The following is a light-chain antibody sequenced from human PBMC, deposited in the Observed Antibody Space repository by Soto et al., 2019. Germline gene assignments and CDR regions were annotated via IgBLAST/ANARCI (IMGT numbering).Light chain of an antibody. CDR2: DVT. CDR3: CSHSAINTVV. V-gene: IGLV2-11*01. J-gene: IGLJ1*01. Sequence: QSTLAYPRSVSGSPGQSATIFCTGTRSDVGGYNCVSWYQQHPGKAPQLIIYDVTQRPSGVPDRFSGSKSVNTASLSISGLQAEDEADYYCCSHSAINTVVFGDGTRSPS. CDR1: RSDVGGYNC.